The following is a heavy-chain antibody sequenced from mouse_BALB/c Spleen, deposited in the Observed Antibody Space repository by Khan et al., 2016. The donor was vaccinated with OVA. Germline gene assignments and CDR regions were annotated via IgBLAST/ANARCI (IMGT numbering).Heavy chain of an antibody. D-gene: IGHD2-14*01. J-gene: IGHJ4*01. Sequence: QIQLVQSGPELKKPGETVRISCKASGYTFTTAGIQWVQKMPGKGLKWIGWINTHSGVPKYAEDFKGRFAFSLEISVNTAYLQITNLKYEDTATYVCARRGAANYRNDGGAMEYWGQGTSVTVSS. CDR3: ARRGAANYRNDGGAMEY. CDR1: GYTFTTAG. CDR2: INTHSGVP. V-gene: IGHV9-4*02.